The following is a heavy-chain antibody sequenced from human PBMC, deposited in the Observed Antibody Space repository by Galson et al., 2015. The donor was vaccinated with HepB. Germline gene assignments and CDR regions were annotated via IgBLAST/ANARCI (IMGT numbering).Heavy chain of an antibody. CDR3: TRPLSGWDNRDY. V-gene: IGHV3-49*04. CDR1: GFTFGDYA. D-gene: IGHD6-19*01. CDR2: IRSKAYGGTT. J-gene: IGHJ4*02. Sequence: SLRLSCAASGFTFGDYAMSWVRQAPGKGLEWVGFIRSKAYGGTTEYAASVKGRFTISRDDSKSIAYLQMNSLKTEDTAVYYCTRPLSGWDNRDYWGQGTLVTVSS.